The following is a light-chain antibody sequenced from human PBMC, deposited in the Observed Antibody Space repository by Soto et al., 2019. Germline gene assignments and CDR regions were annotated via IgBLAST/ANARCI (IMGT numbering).Light chain of an antibody. CDR2: DVS. CDR3: SSYTSSRDVV. Sequence: QSALTQPASVSGSPGQSITISCTGTSSDVGGYNYVSWYQHHPGKAPKLMIYDVSNRPSEVSNRFSGSKSGNTASLTISVHQAEDEADSYCSSYTSSRDVVFGGGTKLTVL. J-gene: IGLJ2*01. CDR1: SSDVGGYNY. V-gene: IGLV2-14*03.